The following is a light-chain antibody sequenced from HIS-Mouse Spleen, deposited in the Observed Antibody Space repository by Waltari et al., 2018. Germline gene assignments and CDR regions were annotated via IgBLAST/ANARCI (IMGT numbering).Light chain of an antibody. CDR3: CSYAGSSTLV. Sequence: QSALTQPASVSGSPGQSITLSFTGTSSDVGSYNVFSWYQQHPGQAPKLMIYEGSKRPSGVSNRFAGSKSGNTASLTISGLQAEDEADYYCCSYAGSSTLVFGGGTKLTVL. V-gene: IGLV2-23*01. CDR1: SSDVGSYNV. J-gene: IGLJ2*01. CDR2: EGS.